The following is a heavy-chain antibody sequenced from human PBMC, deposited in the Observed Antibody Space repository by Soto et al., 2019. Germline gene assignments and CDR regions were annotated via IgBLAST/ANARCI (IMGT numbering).Heavy chain of an antibody. CDR1: GGSINSYY. J-gene: IGHJ6*03. Sequence: PSETLSLTCTVSGGSINSYYWSWIRQPPGQGLEWIGNIYYSGSTNYNPSLKSRVTLSVDTSKNQFSLKLSSVTAADTAVYYCARIRSSPPYYYYYYYMDVWGKGTTVTVSS. CDR2: IYYSGST. V-gene: IGHV4-59*08. CDR3: ARIRSSPPYYYYYYYMDV. D-gene: IGHD6-6*01.